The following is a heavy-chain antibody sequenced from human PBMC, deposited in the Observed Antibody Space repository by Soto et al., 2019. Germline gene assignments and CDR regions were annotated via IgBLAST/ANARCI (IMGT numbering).Heavy chain of an antibody. V-gene: IGHV4-59*01. CDR2: IYYSGST. CDR1: GGSISSYY. CDR3: ASVIGGYSDCYRFDY. J-gene: IGHJ4*02. Sequence: SETLSLTCAVSGGSISSYYWSWIRQPPGKGLEWIGYIYYSGSTNYNPSLKSRVTISVDTSKNQSSLKLSSVTAADTAVYYCASVIGGYSDCYRFDYWGQGTLVTVSS. D-gene: IGHD5-18*01.